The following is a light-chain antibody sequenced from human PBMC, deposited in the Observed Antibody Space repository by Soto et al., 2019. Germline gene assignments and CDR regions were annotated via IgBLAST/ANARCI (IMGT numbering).Light chain of an antibody. J-gene: IGLJ2*01. CDR1: NIGSKS. CDR2: HDR. V-gene: IGLV3-21*04. CDR3: QVWDSSSDHVV. Sequence: SYELTQPPSVSAGPGEPARITCGGDNIGSKSVHWYQQKPGQAPVLVIHHDRDRPAGIPERFSGFNFGNTAALTISGVEAGDEADYYCQVWDSSSDHVVFGGGTKLTVL.